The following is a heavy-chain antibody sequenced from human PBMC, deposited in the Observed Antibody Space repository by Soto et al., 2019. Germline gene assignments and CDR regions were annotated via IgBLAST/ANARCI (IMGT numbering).Heavy chain of an antibody. V-gene: IGHV4-34*01. CDR1: GGSFSGYY. CDR2: INHSGST. D-gene: IGHD3-10*01. CDR3: ARGYGSGSYYKGYFQH. J-gene: IGHJ1*01. Sequence: QVQLQQWGAGLLKPSETLSITCAVYGGSFSGYYWSWIRQPPGKGLEWIGEINHSGSTNYNPSLKSRVTISVDTSKNQFSLKLSSVTAADTAVYYCARGYGSGSYYKGYFQHWGQGTLVTVSS.